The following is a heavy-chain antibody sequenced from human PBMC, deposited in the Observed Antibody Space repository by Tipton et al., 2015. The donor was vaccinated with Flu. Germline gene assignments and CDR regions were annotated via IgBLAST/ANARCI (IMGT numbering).Heavy chain of an antibody. V-gene: IGHV4-59*01. CDR3: ARESPELELGGLDI. CDR2: IYYSGRT. CDR1: GGSISSYY. D-gene: IGHD1-7*01. Sequence: TLSLTCAVYGGSISSYYWSWIRQPPGKGLEWIGDIYYSGRTNYNPSLKSRVTISVDTSKNQFSLKLSSVTAADTAVYYCARESPELELGGLDIWGQGTMVTVFS. J-gene: IGHJ3*02.